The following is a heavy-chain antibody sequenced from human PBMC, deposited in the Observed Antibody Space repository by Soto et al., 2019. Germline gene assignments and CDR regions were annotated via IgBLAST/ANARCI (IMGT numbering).Heavy chain of an antibody. Sequence: PGGSLRLSCAASGFTFSSYAMSWVRQAPGKGLEWVSAISGSGGSTYYADSVKGRFTISRDNSKNTLYLQMNSLRAEDTAVYYSAKGDSGSYSYFDYWGQGTLVTVSS. D-gene: IGHD1-26*01. J-gene: IGHJ4*02. CDR1: GFTFSSYA. CDR3: AKGDSGSYSYFDY. CDR2: ISGSGGST. V-gene: IGHV3-23*01.